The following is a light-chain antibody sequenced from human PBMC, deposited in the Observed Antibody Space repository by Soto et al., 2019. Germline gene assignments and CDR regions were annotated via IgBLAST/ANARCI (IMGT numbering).Light chain of an antibody. CDR2: GAS. Sequence: EIVLTQSPGTLSLSPGERATLSCRASQSVSSTYLAWYQQKPGQPPRLLIYGASSRATGIPDRFSGSGSGTDFTLTITRLESEDFAVYSCQQYGSSPVTFGQGTRLDIK. CDR1: QSVSSTY. J-gene: IGKJ5*01. CDR3: QQYGSSPVT. V-gene: IGKV3-20*01.